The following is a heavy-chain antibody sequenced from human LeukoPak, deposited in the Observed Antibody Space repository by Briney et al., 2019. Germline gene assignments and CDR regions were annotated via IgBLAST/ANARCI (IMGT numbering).Heavy chain of an antibody. CDR2: IYSGGST. Sequence: QAGGSLRLSCAASGFTVSSNYMSWVRQAPGKGLEWVSVIYSGGSTYYADSVKGRFTISRDNSKNTLYLQMNSLRAEDTAVYYCARDPRYRSGGSCVDYWGQGTLVTVSS. V-gene: IGHV3-53*01. D-gene: IGHD2-15*01. CDR1: GFTVSSNY. J-gene: IGHJ4*02. CDR3: ARDPRYRSGGSCVDY.